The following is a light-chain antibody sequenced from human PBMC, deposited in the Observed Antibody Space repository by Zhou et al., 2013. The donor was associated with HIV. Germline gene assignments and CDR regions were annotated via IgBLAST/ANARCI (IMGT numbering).Light chain of an antibody. CDR2: FGS. J-gene: IGKJ5*01. V-gene: IGKV2-28*01. Sequence: DIVMTQSPLSLPVTPGEPASISCRSSQSLLHRNGYNYLDWYVQKPGQSPQLLIYFGSNRASGVPDRFSGSGSGTHFTLKISRVEAEDVGVYYCMQPLQTPITFGQGTRLEI. CDR1: QSLLHRNGYNY. CDR3: MQPLQTPIT.